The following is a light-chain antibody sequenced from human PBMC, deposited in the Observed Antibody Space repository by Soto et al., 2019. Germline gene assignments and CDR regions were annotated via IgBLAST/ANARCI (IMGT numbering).Light chain of an antibody. J-gene: IGKJ4*01. CDR1: QGISSY. CDR3: QQYYSYPPT. Sequence: GDRVTITCRASQGISSYLAWYQQKPGKAPKLLIYAASTLQSGVPSRFSGSGSGTDFTLTISCLQSEDFATYYCQQYYSYPPTFGGGTKVDIK. CDR2: AAS. V-gene: IGKV1-8*01.